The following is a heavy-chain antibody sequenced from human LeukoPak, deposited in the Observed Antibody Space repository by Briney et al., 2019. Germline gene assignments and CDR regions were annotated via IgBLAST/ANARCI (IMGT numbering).Heavy chain of an antibody. CDR3: ARDYIEQLVPTYYYGMDV. D-gene: IGHD6-13*01. Sequence: SETLSLTCTVSGGSISSYYWSWLRQPAGKGLEWIGRIYTSGSTNYNPSLKSRVTMSVDTSKNQFSLKLSSVTAADTAVYYCARDYIEQLVPTYYYGMDVWGQGTTVTVSS. J-gene: IGHJ6*02. CDR1: GGSISSYY. CDR2: IYTSGST. V-gene: IGHV4-4*07.